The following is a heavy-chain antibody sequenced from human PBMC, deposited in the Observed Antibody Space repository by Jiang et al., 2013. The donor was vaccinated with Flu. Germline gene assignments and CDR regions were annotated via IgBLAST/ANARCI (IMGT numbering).Heavy chain of an antibody. D-gene: IGHD6-19*01. CDR3: AKAADSSGYLYFNY. Sequence: QLVESGGGVGPAWRSLRLSCAASGFTFSSYGMTWVRRLQARGWSGWQLYHMMGVINTMLDSVKGRFTISRDNSKSTLYLQMNSLRAEDTAVYYCAKAADSSGYLYFNYWGQGTLVTVSS. V-gene: IGHV3-30*18. CDR2: YHMMGVI. J-gene: IGHJ4*02. CDR1: GFTFSSYG.